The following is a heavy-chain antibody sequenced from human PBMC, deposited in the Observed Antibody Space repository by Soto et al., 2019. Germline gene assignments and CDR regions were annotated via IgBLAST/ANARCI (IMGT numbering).Heavy chain of an antibody. J-gene: IGHJ4*02. CDR1: GGTFSSYA. V-gene: IGHV1-69*13. CDR3: TKSIAARPGGEHYFDY. Sequence: SVKVSCKASGGTFSSYAISWVRQAPGQGLEWMGGIIPIFGTANYAQKFQGRVTITADESTSTAYMELSSLRSEDTAVYYCTKSIAARPGGEHYFDYWGQGTLVTVSS. CDR2: IIPIFGTA. D-gene: IGHD6-6*01.